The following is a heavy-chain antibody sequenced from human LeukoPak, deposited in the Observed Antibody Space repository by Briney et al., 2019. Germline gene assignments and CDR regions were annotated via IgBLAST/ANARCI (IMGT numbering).Heavy chain of an antibody. J-gene: IGHJ4*02. CDR3: AKQFLWFGELSHFDY. Sequence: PGGSLRLSCAASGFTFSSYGMHWVRQAPGKGLEWVAFIRSDGNYKYYADPVKGRFTISRDNSKNTLYVQMNSLRAEDTAVYYCAKQFLWFGELSHFDYWGQGTLVTVSS. D-gene: IGHD3-10*01. CDR1: GFTFSSYG. V-gene: IGHV3-30*02. CDR2: IRSDGNYK.